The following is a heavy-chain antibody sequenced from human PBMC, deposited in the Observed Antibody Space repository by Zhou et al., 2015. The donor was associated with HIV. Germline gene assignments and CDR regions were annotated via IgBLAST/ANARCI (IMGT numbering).Heavy chain of an antibody. CDR1: GYTFTGYY. Sequence: QVQLVQSGAEVKKPGASVKVSCKASGYTFTGYYMHWVRQAPGQGLEWMGWINPNSGGTNYAQKFQGRVTMTRDTSISTAYMELSRLRSDDTAVYYCARDIYPRSIAVAGTPTFDYWGQGTLVTVSS. V-gene: IGHV1-2*02. CDR2: INPNSGGT. D-gene: IGHD6-19*01. CDR3: ARDIYPRSIAVAGTPTFDY. J-gene: IGHJ4*02.